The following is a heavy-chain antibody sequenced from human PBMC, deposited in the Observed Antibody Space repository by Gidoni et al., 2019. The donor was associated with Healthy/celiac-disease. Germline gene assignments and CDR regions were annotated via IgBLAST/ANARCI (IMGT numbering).Heavy chain of an antibody. CDR2: IYYSGST. CDR1: GGSISSSY. Sequence: QVQLQESGPGLVKPSETLSLTCTVSGGSISSSYWSWIRQPPGKGLEWIGYIYYSGSTNYNPSLKSRVTISVDTSKNQFSLKLSSVTAADTAVYYCARDLRSYDSRYFDYWGQGTLVTVSS. J-gene: IGHJ4*02. V-gene: IGHV4-59*01. D-gene: IGHD5-12*01. CDR3: ARDLRSYDSRYFDY.